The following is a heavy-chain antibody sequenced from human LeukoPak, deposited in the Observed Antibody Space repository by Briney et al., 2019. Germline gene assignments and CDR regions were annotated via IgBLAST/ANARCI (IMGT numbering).Heavy chain of an antibody. Sequence: SETLSLTCAVYGGSFSGYYWSWIRQPPGKGLEWIGEINHSGSTNYNPSLKSRVTISVDTSKNQFSLKLSSVTAADTAVYYCARTSPVVPAALYWFDPWGQGTLVTASS. CDR2: INHSGST. CDR3: ARTSPVVPAALYWFDP. CDR1: GGSFSGYY. D-gene: IGHD2-2*01. J-gene: IGHJ5*02. V-gene: IGHV4-34*01.